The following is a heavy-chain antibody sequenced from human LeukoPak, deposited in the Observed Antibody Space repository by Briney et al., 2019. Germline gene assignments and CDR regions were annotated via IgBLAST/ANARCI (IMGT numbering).Heavy chain of an antibody. V-gene: IGHV1-2*02. CDR2: INPNSGGT. CDR1: GYTFTGYY. Sequence: ASVKVSCKASGYTFTGYYMHWVRQAPGQGLEWMGWINPNSGGTNYAQKFQGRVTMTRDTSISTAYMELSRPRSDDTAVYYCATASKAVAAHYYYYYMDVWGKGTTVTVSS. J-gene: IGHJ6*03. D-gene: IGHD6-19*01. CDR3: ATASKAVAAHYYYYYMDV.